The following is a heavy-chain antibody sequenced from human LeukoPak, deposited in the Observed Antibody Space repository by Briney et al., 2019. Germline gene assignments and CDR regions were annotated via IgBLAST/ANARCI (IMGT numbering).Heavy chain of an antibody. V-gene: IGHV1-8*03. J-gene: IGHJ6*03. Sequence: VASVKVSCKASGYTFSSYNINWVRQATGQGLEWMGWLNPNSGNTGCAQKFQGRITITRNTSISTAYMELSSLRSEDTAVYYCARVRSGNYYYYMDVWGKGTTVTVSS. CDR2: LNPNSGNT. CDR1: GYTFSSYN. D-gene: IGHD3-3*01. CDR3: ARVRSGNYYYYMDV.